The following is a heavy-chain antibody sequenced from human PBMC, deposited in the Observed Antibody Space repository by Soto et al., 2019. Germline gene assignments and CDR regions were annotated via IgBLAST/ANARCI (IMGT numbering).Heavy chain of an antibody. CDR2: TYYRSKWYN. D-gene: IGHD3-22*01. V-gene: IGHV6-1*01. Sequence: PSQTLSLTCAISGDSVSTNSATWDWIRQSPSRGLEWLGRTYYRSKWYNDYAVSVKSRITINPDTSKNQFSLQLNSVTPEDTAVYYCARDQVNFASYYYDSSRHLGAAFDIWGQGTMVTVSS. J-gene: IGHJ3*02. CDR3: ARDQVNFASYYYDSSRHLGAAFDI. CDR1: GDSVSTNSAT.